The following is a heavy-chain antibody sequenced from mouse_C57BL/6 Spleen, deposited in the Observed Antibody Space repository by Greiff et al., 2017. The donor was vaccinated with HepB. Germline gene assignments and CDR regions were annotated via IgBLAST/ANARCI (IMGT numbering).Heavy chain of an antibody. CDR3: ERGSKGKKEKRYFDE. CDR1: GFTFSSYA. V-gene: IGHV5-4*01. CDR2: LSAGGSYT. Sequence: EVQRVESGGGLVKPGGSLKLSCAASGFTFSSYAMSWVRQTPEKWLEWVATLSAGGSYTYYPYNVKGRFTISRDNAKINMYLQMSHLKSEDKEMYKGERGSKGKKEKRYFDEWGTGTTVTDSA. D-gene: IGHD2-1*01. J-gene: IGHJ1*03.